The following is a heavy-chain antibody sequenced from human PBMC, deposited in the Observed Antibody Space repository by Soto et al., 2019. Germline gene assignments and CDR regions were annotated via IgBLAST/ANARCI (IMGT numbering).Heavy chain of an antibody. V-gene: IGHV3-23*01. J-gene: IGHJ6*02. CDR2: ISGSGGST. CDR3: ATRRDASYYYYGMDV. D-gene: IGHD2-2*01. Sequence: WGSLRLSFAASGLTFRTYAMRWVRQAPGKGLEWVSAISGSGGSTYYADSVKGRFTISRDNSKNTLFLQMNSLRAEDTAVYYCATRRDASYYYYGMDVWGQGTTVTVSS. CDR1: GLTFRTYA.